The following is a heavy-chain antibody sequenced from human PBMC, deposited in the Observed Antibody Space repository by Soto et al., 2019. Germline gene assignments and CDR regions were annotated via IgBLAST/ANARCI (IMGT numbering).Heavy chain of an antibody. V-gene: IGHV3-7*01. J-gene: IGHJ6*02. D-gene: IGHD4-4*01. CDR3: ARDLRTTVPYYYGMDV. CDR2: IKQDGSEK. CDR1: GFTFSSYW. Sequence: GGSLRLSCAASGFTFSSYWMSWVRQAPGKGLEWVANIKQDGSEKYYVDPVKGRFTISRDNAKNSLYLQMNSLRAEDTAVYYCARDLRTTVPYYYGMDVWGQGTTVTVYS.